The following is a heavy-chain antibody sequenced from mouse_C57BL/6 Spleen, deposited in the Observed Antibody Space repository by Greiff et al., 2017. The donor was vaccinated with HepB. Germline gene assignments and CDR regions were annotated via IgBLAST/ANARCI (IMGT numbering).Heavy chain of an antibody. Sequence: QFQLQPPGTELVKPGASVKLSCKASGYTFTSYCMHWVKQRPGQGLEWIGNINPSNGCTNYNEKFKSKATLTVDKSSSTAYMQLSSLTAEDSAVYYCARRLLGWFAYWGQGTPVTVSA. CDR1: GYTFTSYC. CDR2: INPSNGCT. J-gene: IGHJ3*01. CDR3: ARRLLGWFAY. D-gene: IGHD1-1*01. V-gene: IGHV1-53*01.